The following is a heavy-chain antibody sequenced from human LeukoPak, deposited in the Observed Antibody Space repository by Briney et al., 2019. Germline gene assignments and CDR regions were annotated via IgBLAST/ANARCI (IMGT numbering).Heavy chain of an antibody. J-gene: IGHJ4*02. D-gene: IGHD2-8*02. CDR3: AQGLVSCDY. Sequence: GGSLRLSCVTSGFTFSNYPMAWVRRAPGKGLEWVSTVTASGGNTYHADSVKGRFTISRDNSKNTLYLQMTSLRAEDTAVYYCAQGLVSCDYWGQGTLVTVSS. CDR2: VTASGGNT. CDR1: GFTFSNYP. V-gene: IGHV3-23*01.